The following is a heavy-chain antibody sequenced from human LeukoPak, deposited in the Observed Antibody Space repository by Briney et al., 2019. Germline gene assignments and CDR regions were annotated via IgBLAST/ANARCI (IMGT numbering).Heavy chain of an antibody. CDR1: GFTVSSNY. CDR2: IYSGGST. Sequence: GGSLRLSCAASGFTVSSNYMSWVRQAPGKRLEWVSVIYSGGSTYYADSVKGRFTISRDNPKNTLYLQMNSLRAEDTAVYFCAKRGVVIRVILVGFHKEAYYFDSWGQGALVIVSS. CDR3: AKRGVVIRVILVGFHKEAYYFDS. V-gene: IGHV3-66*04. J-gene: IGHJ4*02. D-gene: IGHD3-22*01.